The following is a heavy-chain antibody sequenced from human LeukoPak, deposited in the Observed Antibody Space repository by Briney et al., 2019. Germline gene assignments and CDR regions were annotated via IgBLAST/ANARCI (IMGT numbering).Heavy chain of an antibody. J-gene: IGHJ4*02. V-gene: IGHV3-23*01. CDR2: ISGSGGST. CDR3: AKDPGTTYYYDSSGYLRGDH. D-gene: IGHD3-22*01. Sequence: GGSLRLSCAASGFTFSSYAMSWVRQAPGKGLEWVSAISGSGGSTYYADSVKGRFTISRDNSKNTLYLQMNSLRAEDTAVYYCAKDPGTTYYYDSSGYLRGDHWGQGTLVTVSS. CDR1: GFTFSSYA.